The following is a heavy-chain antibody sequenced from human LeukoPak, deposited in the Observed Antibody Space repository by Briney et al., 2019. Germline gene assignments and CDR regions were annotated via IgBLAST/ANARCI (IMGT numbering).Heavy chain of an antibody. D-gene: IGHD5-12*01. CDR2: IYYSGST. V-gene: IGHV4-31*03. J-gene: IGHJ4*02. CDR1: GGSISSGGYY. Sequence: SQTLSLTCTVSGGSISSGGYYWSWIRQHPGKGLEWIGYIYYSGSTYYNPSLKSRVTISVDTSKNQFSLKLSSVTAADTAVYYCARVGLRPYYFDYWGQGTLVTVSS. CDR3: ARVGLRPYYFDY.